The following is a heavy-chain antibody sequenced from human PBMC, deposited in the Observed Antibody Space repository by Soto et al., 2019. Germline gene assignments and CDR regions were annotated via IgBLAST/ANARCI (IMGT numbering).Heavy chain of an antibody. D-gene: IGHD2-15*01. Sequence: QVQLVESGGGVVQAGRSLRLSCAASGFMFDSYGMHWVRQTPGKGLEWVAVIGYDGSSEFYAASVKGRFIVSRDNSKNPVDLQMNSLRGEDTAVYYCAKVGICIGGSCFPALESWGQGTLVAVSS. CDR3: AKVGICIGGSCFPALES. V-gene: IGHV3-33*06. J-gene: IGHJ5*02. CDR1: GFMFDSYG. CDR2: IGYDGSSE.